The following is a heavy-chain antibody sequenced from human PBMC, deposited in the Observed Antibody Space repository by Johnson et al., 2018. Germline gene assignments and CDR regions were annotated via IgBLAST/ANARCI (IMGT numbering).Heavy chain of an antibody. V-gene: IGHV3-30*18. CDR2: ISYDGSNK. J-gene: IGHJ3*02. D-gene: IGHD4-11*01. CDR3: AKEMTKDAFDI. Sequence: SGFTFSSYGMHWVRQAPGKGLEWVAVISYDGSNKYYADSVKGRFTISRYNSKNTLYLQMNSLRAEDTAVYYCAKEMTKDAFDIWGQGKMVTVSS. CDR1: GFTFSSYG.